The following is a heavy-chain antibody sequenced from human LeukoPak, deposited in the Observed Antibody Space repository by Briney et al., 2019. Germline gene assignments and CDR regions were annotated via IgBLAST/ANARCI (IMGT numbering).Heavy chain of an antibody. V-gene: IGHV4-39*01. CDR3: ARATYYYGSGRFPLDY. J-gene: IGHJ4*02. CDR1: GGSISSSSYY. CDR2: IYYSGST. Sequence: PSETPSLTCTVSGGSISSSSYYWGWIRQPPGKGLEWIGSIYYSGSTYYNPSLKSRVTISVDTSKNQFSLKLSSATAADTAVYYCARATYYYGSGRFPLDYWGQGTLVTVSS. D-gene: IGHD3-10*01.